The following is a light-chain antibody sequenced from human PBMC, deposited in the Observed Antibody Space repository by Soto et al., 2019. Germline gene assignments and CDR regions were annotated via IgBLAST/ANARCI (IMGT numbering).Light chain of an antibody. V-gene: IGKV3-20*01. Sequence: EIVLTQSPGTLSLSPGERATLSCRASQSVSSNYLGWYQQKPGQAPRLLIYDASTRATGIPDRFSGRGSGTDFTLIISRLEPEDFAVYYCQQYGRSPRAFGQGTKVEIK. CDR3: QQYGRSPRA. CDR1: QSVSSNY. J-gene: IGKJ1*01. CDR2: DAS.